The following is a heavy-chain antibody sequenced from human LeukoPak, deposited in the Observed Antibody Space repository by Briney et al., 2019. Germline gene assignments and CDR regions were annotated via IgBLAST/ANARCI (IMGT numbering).Heavy chain of an antibody. CDR2: IKQDGSEK. CDR1: GFTFSSYW. CDR3: AKTAGIAAAGTLDY. D-gene: IGHD6-13*01. V-gene: IGHV3-7*03. J-gene: IGHJ4*02. Sequence: GGSLRLSCAASGFTFSSYWMSWVRQAPGKGLEWVANIKQDGSEKYYVDSVKGRFTISRDNAKNSLYLQMNSLRAEDTALYYCAKTAGIAAAGTLDYWGQGTLVTVSS.